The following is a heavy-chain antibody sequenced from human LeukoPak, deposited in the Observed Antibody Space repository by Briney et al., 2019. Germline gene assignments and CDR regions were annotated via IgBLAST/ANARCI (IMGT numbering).Heavy chain of an antibody. V-gene: IGHV3-48*01. CDR1: GFTFSSYS. CDR2: ISSSSSTI. D-gene: IGHD2-2*01. CDR3: ARDGSSSTSPFDY. J-gene: IGHJ4*02. Sequence: GGSLRLSCAASGFTFSSYSMNWVRQAPGKGLEWVSYISSSSSTIYYADSVKGRFTISRDSAKNSLYLQMNSLRAEDTAVYYCARDGSSSTSPFDYWGQGTLVTVSS.